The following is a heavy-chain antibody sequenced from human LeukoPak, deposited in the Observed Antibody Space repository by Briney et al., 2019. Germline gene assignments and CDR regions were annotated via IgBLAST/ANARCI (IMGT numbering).Heavy chain of an antibody. CDR2: ISPYNGNT. D-gene: IGHD3-16*01. Sequence: GASVKVSCKASGYTFSSYVMNWVRQAPGQGLEWMGRISPYNGNTNYAQKFQGRVTMTRDTSISTAYMELSRLRSDDTAVYYCARGKRGQQSFDYWGQGTLVTVSS. J-gene: IGHJ4*02. CDR3: ARGKRGQQSFDY. V-gene: IGHV1-2*02. CDR1: GYTFSSYV.